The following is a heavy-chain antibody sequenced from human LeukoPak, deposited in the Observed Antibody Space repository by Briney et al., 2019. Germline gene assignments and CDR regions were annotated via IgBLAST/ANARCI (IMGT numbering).Heavy chain of an antibody. CDR3: ARGYSRPGGVKMVRGDEKADY. J-gene: IGHJ4*02. Sequence: GGSLRLSCAASGFTFSSYEMNWVRQAPGKGLEWVSYISSSGSTIYYADSVKGRFTISRDNAKNSLYLQMNSLRAEDTAVYYCARGYSRPGGVKMVRGDEKADYWGQGTLVTVSS. CDR2: ISSSGSTI. D-gene: IGHD3-10*01. V-gene: IGHV3-48*03. CDR1: GFTFSSYE.